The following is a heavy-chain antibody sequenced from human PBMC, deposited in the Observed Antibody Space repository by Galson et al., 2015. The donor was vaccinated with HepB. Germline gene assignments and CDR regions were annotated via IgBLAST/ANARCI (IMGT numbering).Heavy chain of an antibody. CDR1: GFTFSNAW. D-gene: IGHD4-11*01. CDR2: IKSKTDGGTT. Sequence: SLRLSCAASGFTFSNAWMSWVRQAPGKGLEWVGRIKSKTDGGTTDYAAPVKGRFTISRDDSKNTPYLQMNSLKTEDTAVYYCVYSNYDYYYYGMDVWGQGTTVTVSS. V-gene: IGHV3-15*01. CDR3: VYSNYDYYYYGMDV. J-gene: IGHJ6*02.